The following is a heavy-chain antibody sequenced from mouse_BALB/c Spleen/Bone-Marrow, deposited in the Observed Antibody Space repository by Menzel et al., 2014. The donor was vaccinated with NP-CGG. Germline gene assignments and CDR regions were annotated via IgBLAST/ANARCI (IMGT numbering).Heavy chain of an antibody. Sequence: VQLQQSGPELVKPGASVKISCKASGYSFTGYYMHWVKQSHVKSLEWIGRINPYNGVTNYNQNFRDKASLTVDKSSSTAHMELHSLASEDFAVFYCARSGMYDGCFDCWGQGTTLTVSS. V-gene: IGHV1-31*01. CDR1: GYSFTGYY. CDR2: INPYNGVT. D-gene: IGHD2-3*01. J-gene: IGHJ2*01. CDR3: ARSGMYDGCFDC.